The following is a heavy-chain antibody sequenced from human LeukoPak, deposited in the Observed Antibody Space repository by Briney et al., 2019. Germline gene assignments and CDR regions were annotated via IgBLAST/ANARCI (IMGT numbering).Heavy chain of an antibody. D-gene: IGHD1-26*01. Sequence: SETLSLTCTVSGASVGSAGYYWSWIRQPPGGGLEWIGYVYYIANTNYNPSLKSRVTMSVDPSKNQFSLKVKSVTAADTAMYYCARTQSQSGSYRYYFGYWGQGTLVTVSS. V-gene: IGHV4-61*08. J-gene: IGHJ4*02. CDR3: ARTQSQSGSYRYYFGY. CDR2: VYYIANT. CDR1: GASVGSAGYY.